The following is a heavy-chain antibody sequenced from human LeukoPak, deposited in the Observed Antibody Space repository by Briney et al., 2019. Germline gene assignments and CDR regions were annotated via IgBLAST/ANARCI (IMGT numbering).Heavy chain of an antibody. CDR1: GYTFTGYY. D-gene: IGHD3-3*01. CDR2: INTNTGNP. V-gene: IGHV7-4-1*02. Sequence: ASVKVSCKASGYTFTGYYMHWVRQAPGQGLEWMGWINTNTGNPTYAQGFTGRFVFSLDTSVSTAYLQISSLKAEDTAVYYCARVISRLRFLEWLSYHDAFDIWGQGKMVTVSS. CDR3: ARVISRLRFLEWLSYHDAFDI. J-gene: IGHJ3*02.